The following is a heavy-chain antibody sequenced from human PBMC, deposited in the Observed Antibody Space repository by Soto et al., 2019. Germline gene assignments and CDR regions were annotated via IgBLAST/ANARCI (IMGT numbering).Heavy chain of an antibody. CDR2: IIPIFGTA. Sequence: QVQLVQSGAEVKKPGSSVKVSCKASGGTFSSYAISWVRQAPGQGLEWMGGIIPIFGTANYAQKFQGRVTITADESTSTAYMELSSLRSEDTAVYYCAAIDGYSSSWSLCGGYYYYGMDVWGQGTTVTVSS. CDR1: GGTFSSYA. V-gene: IGHV1-69*01. D-gene: IGHD6-13*01. CDR3: AAIDGYSSSWSLCGGYYYYGMDV. J-gene: IGHJ6*02.